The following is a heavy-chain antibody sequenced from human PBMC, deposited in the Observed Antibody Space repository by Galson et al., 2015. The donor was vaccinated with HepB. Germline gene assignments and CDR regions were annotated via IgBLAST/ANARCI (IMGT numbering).Heavy chain of an antibody. CDR3: TTDLFNYYGSGSYYFLGY. CDR2: VKSRGDGGTR. Sequence: SLRLSCAASGFTFTNAWMSWVRQAPGKGLEWVGHVKSRGDGGTRDYAAPVKGRFTISRDGSKNTLYLQMNSLETEDTAVYYCTTDLFNYYGSGSYYFLGYWGQGTLVTVSA. V-gene: IGHV3-15*01. D-gene: IGHD3-10*01. J-gene: IGHJ4*02. CDR1: GFTFTNAW.